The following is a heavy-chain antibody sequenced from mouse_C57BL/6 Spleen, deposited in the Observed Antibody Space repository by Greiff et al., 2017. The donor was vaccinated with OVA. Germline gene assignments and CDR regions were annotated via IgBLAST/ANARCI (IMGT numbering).Heavy chain of an antibody. D-gene: IGHD2-2*01. CDR2: IRSKSNNYST. J-gene: IGHJ2*01. Sequence: EVKLVESGGGLVQPKGSLKLSCAASGFSFNTYAMSWVRQAPGKGLEWVARIRSKSNNYSTYYADSVKDRITISRDDSESMLYLQMNNLKTEDTSMYYCVRHNYGYDGYFDYWGQGTTLTVSS. V-gene: IGHV10-1*01. CDR1: GFSFNTYA. CDR3: VRHNYGYDGYFDY.